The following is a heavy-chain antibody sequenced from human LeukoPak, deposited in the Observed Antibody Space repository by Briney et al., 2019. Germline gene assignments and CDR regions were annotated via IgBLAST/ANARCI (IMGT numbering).Heavy chain of an antibody. D-gene: IGHD4-17*01. V-gene: IGHV3-11*01. CDR1: GFTFSDYF. Sequence: GGSLRLSCAASGFTFSDYFMSWIRQAPGKGLEWVAYISSRSDTIYYADSVRGRFIISRDNAMSSLYLQMNSLRAEDTAVYYCARGRNYGEPPFDSWGQGTLVTVSS. CDR2: ISSRSDTI. CDR3: ARGRNYGEPPFDS. J-gene: IGHJ4*02.